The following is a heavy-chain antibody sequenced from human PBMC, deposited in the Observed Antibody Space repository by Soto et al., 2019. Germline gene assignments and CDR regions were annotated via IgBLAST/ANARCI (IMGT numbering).Heavy chain of an antibody. D-gene: IGHD3-3*01. Sequence: GSLRLSCAASGVTFSNACMSWVRQAPGRGLVVVGSIKRKSDGGTTDYAAPFKGRFIISRDDSKNTLYLQMNSLKTEETAVYFCTRTTSYDFWRGNYKGWFAPWGQGTLLTV. CDR1: GVTFSNAC. V-gene: IGHV3-15*01. CDR3: TRTTSYDFWRGNYKGWFAP. CDR2: IKRKSDGGTT. J-gene: IGHJ5*02.